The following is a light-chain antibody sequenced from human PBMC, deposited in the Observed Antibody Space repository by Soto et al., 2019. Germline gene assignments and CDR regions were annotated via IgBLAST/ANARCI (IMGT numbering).Light chain of an antibody. CDR3: CSYAGSYTVL. V-gene: IGLV2-11*01. CDR2: DVT. Sequence: QSALTQPRSVSGSPGQSVTISCTGTSSDVGGYNYVSWYQHHPGKAPKLIINDVTKRPSGVPDRFSGSKSGNTASLTISGLQAEDEADYYCCSYAGSYTVLFGGGTKLTVL. CDR1: SSDVGGYNY. J-gene: IGLJ2*01.